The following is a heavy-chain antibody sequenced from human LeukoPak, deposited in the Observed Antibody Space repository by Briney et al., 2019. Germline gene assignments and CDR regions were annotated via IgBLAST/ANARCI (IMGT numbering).Heavy chain of an antibody. V-gene: IGHV3-30*18. Sequence: GGSLRLSCAASGFTFGSYGMHWVRQAPGKGLEWVAVISYDGSNKYYADSVKGRFTISRDNSKNTLYLQMNSLRAEDTAVYYCAKDWASGVAADNWFDPWGQGTLVTVSS. CDR3: AKDWASGVAADNWFDP. J-gene: IGHJ5*02. CDR1: GFTFGSYG. D-gene: IGHD6-19*01. CDR2: ISYDGSNK.